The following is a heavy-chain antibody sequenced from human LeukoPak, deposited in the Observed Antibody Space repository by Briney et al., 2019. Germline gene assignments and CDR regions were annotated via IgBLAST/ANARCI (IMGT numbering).Heavy chain of an antibody. Sequence: GSLRLSCTASGFTFGDYAMSWFRQAPGKGLEWIGEINHSGSTNYNPSLKSRVTISVDTSKNQFSLKLSSVTAADTAVYYCARVAIGFWSGYYRNGYFDYWGQGTLVTVSS. CDR3: ARVAIGFWSGYYRNGYFDY. V-gene: IGHV4-34*01. CDR2: INHSGST. J-gene: IGHJ4*02. D-gene: IGHD3-3*01. CDR1: GFTFGDYA.